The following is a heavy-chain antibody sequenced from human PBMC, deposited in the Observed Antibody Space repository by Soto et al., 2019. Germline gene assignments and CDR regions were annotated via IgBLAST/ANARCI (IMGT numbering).Heavy chain of an antibody. J-gene: IGHJ6*02. CDR3: ARVTSFFYAMDV. V-gene: IGHV4-31*03. CDR1: GGSINSDNYH. Sequence: QVQLQESGPGLVKPSLTLSLTCTVSGGSINSDNYHWSWIRQHPGKGLEWIGYISYSGSTYYNPSLRSRVTISVGTSENQFSLKLSSMTAADTAVYYCARVTSFFYAMDVWGQGTTVTVSS. D-gene: IGHD3-16*02. CDR2: ISYSGST.